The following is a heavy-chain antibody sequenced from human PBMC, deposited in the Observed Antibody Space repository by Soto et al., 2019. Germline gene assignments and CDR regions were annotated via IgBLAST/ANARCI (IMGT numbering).Heavy chain of an antibody. Sequence: QVQLVQSGAEVKKPGSSVKVSCKASGGTFSSYAISWVRQAPGQGLEWMGGIIPIFGTANYAQKFQGRVTITADESTSKGYMERSSLRSEDTAVYYCARETHRAYNWNYGEGYYYYGMDVWGQGTTVTVSS. CDR2: IIPIFGTA. CDR1: GGTFSSYA. V-gene: IGHV1-69*01. J-gene: IGHJ6*02. D-gene: IGHD1-7*01. CDR3: ARETHRAYNWNYGEGYYYYGMDV.